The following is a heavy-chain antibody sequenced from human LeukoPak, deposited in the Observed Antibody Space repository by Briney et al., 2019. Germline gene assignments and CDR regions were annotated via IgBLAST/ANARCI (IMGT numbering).Heavy chain of an antibody. D-gene: IGHD3-10*01. CDR1: GFRFSSYG. CDR3: AKDGRYYYGSGSYRPYYFDY. CDR2: IRYDGSNK. Sequence: GGSLRLSCAASGFRFSSYGMHWVRQAPGKGLEWVAFIRYDGSNKYYADSVKGRFTISRDNSKNTLYLQMNSLRAEDTAVYYCAKDGRYYYGSGSYRPYYFDYWGQGTLVTVSS. V-gene: IGHV3-30*02. J-gene: IGHJ4*02.